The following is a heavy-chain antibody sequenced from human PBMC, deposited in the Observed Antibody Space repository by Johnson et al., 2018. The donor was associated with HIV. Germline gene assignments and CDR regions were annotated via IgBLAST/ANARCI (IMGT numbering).Heavy chain of an antibody. CDR3: AKRMGQLVQLDAFDI. D-gene: IGHD6-6*01. J-gene: IGHJ3*02. CDR1: GFTFSSYV. CDR2: ISGGGGST. V-gene: IGHV3-23*04. Sequence: VQLVESGGGLVQPGGSLRLSCAASGFTFSSYVMSWVRQAPGKGLEWVSGISGGGGSTDYADSVKGRFTISRDNSKNTLFLQMNSLRAEDTAVYYCAKRMGQLVQLDAFDIWGQGTMVTVSS.